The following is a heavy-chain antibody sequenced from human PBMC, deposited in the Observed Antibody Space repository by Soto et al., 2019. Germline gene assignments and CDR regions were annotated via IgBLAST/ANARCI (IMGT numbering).Heavy chain of an antibody. D-gene: IGHD3-10*01. V-gene: IGHV4-61*01. CDR3: ARDPQYGSFFDY. Sequence: QVQLQESGPGLVKPSETLSLTCTVSGGSVSSSNYYWTWIRQPPGKGLEWIGSVYYSGSTNYNPSLKSRVTISVDTSKNQFSLKLSSVTAADTAVYFCARDPQYGSFFDYWGQGTLVTVSS. CDR2: VYYSGST. J-gene: IGHJ4*02. CDR1: GGSVSSSNYY.